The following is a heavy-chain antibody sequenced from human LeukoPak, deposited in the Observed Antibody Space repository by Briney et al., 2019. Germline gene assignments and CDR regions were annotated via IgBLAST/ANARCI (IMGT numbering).Heavy chain of an antibody. V-gene: IGHV4-39*07. Sequence: PSETLSLTYTVSGGSISSSSYYWGWIRQPPGKGLEWIGSMYYSGSTYYNPSLKSRVTISVDTSEIQFSLKLNSVTAADTAVYYCVGSGWNGGPFDSWGQGTLVTVSS. CDR2: MYYSGST. CDR3: VGSGWNGGPFDS. J-gene: IGHJ4*02. D-gene: IGHD6-19*01. CDR1: GGSISSSSYY.